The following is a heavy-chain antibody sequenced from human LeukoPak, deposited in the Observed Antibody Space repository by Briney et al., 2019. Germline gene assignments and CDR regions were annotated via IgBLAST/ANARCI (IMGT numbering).Heavy chain of an antibody. J-gene: IGHJ5*02. V-gene: IGHV3-7*01. CDR2: IKEDGSEK. CDR1: GFTFSTYW. Sequence: GGSLRLSCAASGFTFSTYWMTWVRQAPGKGLEWVANIKEDGSEKYYVESVKGRFTISRDNAKNSLYLQMNSLRAEDTAVYYCAKGQWLDDWGQGTLVPVSS. CDR3: AKGQWLDD.